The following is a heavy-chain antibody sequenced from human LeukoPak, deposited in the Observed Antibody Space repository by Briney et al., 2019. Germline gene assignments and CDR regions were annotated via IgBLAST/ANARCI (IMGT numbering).Heavy chain of an antibody. CDR3: ARDAPLYFSSWTSDY. J-gene: IGHJ4*02. CDR2: ISAYNGDP. D-gene: IGHD6-13*01. CDR1: GYTFNNFG. V-gene: IGHV1-18*01. Sequence: ASVKVSCKASGYTFNNFGINWVRQAPGQGLEWIGWISAYNGDPKYAQKFHGRVTMTKDTSTSTAYMEPRSLRSDDTAVYYCARDAPLYFSSWTSDYWGQGTLVTVSS.